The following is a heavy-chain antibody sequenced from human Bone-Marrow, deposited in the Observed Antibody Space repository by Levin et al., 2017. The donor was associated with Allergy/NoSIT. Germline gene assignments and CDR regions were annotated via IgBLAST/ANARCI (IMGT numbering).Heavy chain of an antibody. Sequence: SLKISCAASGFTFGDYAMHWVRQVPGKGLEWVSGISWNSGSLGYAESVKGRLTISRDNAKNSLYLQMRSLRPEDTALYFCTKDSNYYYDSIDNWFDPWGQGTLVTVSS. CDR1: GFTFGDYA. J-gene: IGHJ5*02. CDR2: ISWNSGSL. V-gene: IGHV3-9*01. D-gene: IGHD3-22*01. CDR3: TKDSNYYYDSIDNWFDP.